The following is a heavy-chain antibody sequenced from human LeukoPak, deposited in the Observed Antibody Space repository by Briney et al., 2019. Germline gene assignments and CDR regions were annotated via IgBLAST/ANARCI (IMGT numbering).Heavy chain of an antibody. D-gene: IGHD6-13*01. V-gene: IGHV3-23*01. CDR2: ISDIGIGT. CDR1: GFIFSNYV. CDR3: ARVRQKDGYSS. Sequence: PGGSLRLSCAASGFIFSNYVMGWVRQAPGKGLELVSSISDIGIGTYYADSVKGRFTIFRDNSKNILYLQMNSLRAEDTAVYYCARVRQKDGYSSWGQGTLVTVSS. J-gene: IGHJ4*02.